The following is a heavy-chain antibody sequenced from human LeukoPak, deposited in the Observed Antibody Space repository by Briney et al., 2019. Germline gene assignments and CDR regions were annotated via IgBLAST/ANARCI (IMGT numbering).Heavy chain of an antibody. CDR1: GYTFTSYD. CDR2: LNPDTGVT. J-gene: IGHJ4*02. V-gene: IGHV1-8*03. CDR3: ARGGRTYGY. D-gene: IGHD4-17*01. Sequence: GASVKVSCKASGYTFTSYDINWVRQATGQGLEWMGRLNPDTGVTGYGQKFQNRLTITRNTSINTAYMELYSLTSDDTAVYYCARGGRTYGYWGQGTLVTVSS.